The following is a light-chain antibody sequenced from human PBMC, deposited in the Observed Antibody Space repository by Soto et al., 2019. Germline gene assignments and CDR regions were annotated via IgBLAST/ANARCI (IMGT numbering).Light chain of an antibody. CDR1: RSDIGASNF. Sequence: QSALTQPASVSGFPGQSITISCTGTRSDIGASNFVSCFQQNPGKAPTCMIYDVYSRPSGVSHRFSGSKSANTASLTISGLQAEDEAVYYCTSYFTATALALGGGTKVTVL. CDR3: TSYFTATALA. J-gene: IGLJ2*01. V-gene: IGLV2-14*01. CDR2: DVY.